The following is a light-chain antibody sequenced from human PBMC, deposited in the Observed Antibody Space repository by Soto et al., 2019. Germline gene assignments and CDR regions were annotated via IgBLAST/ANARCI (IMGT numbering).Light chain of an antibody. J-gene: IGLJ1*01. Sequence: QSALTQPPSASGSPGQSVTISCTGSSSDIGGYDFVSWYQQHPGKVPKLHIYEVTKRPSGVPDRFSGSKSGNTASLTVSGLQADDEADYYCCSHAGSKNYYLFGPGTKLTVL. CDR2: EVT. V-gene: IGLV2-8*01. CDR1: SSDIGGYDF. CDR3: CSHAGSKNYYL.